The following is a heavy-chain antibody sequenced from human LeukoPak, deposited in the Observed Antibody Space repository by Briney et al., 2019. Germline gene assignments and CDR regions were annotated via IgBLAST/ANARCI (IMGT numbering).Heavy chain of an antibody. D-gene: IGHD6-19*01. CDR2: IRYIGSKK. CDR3: AKGPVYSSGWYLGAFDI. Sequence: PGRCLSLSCAVSGFTFSIYGMHWVSQDPSRGLEWGAFIRYIGSKKHYADYVKDRLNFPSENSKNTLYLQMNSQRAEDSAVYYCAKGPVYSSGWYLGAFDIWGQGTMVTVSS. CDR1: GFTFSIYG. J-gene: IGHJ3*02. V-gene: IGHV3-30*02.